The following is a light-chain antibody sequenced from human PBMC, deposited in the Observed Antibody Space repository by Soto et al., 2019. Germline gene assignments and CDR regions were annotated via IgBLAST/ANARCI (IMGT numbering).Light chain of an antibody. V-gene: IGKV2D-29*01. CDR2: EVF. Sequence: DVVMTQTPLSLSVTPGQPASISCKSSQSLLHTDGKTYLYWYLQKPGHPPQLLIYEVFNRFSGGPDRCSGSGSGTDFTLKISRGEAEEVGTYYCMKTIQPLLTFGGGTKVEI. CDR1: QSLLHTDGKTY. J-gene: IGKJ4*01. CDR3: MKTIQPLLT.